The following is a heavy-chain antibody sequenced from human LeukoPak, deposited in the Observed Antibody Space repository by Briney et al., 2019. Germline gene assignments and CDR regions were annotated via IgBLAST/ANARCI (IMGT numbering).Heavy chain of an antibody. CDR2: INPNSGGT. Sequence: ASVKVSCKASGYTFTGYYMHWVRQAPGQGLEWMGWINPNSGGTNYAQKFQGRVTMTRDTSISTAYMELSRLRSDDTAVYYCARTVRMYYDILTGHWPRGAFDIWGQGTMVTVSS. V-gene: IGHV1-2*02. D-gene: IGHD3-9*01. CDR1: GYTFTGYY. CDR3: ARTVRMYYDILTGHWPRGAFDI. J-gene: IGHJ3*02.